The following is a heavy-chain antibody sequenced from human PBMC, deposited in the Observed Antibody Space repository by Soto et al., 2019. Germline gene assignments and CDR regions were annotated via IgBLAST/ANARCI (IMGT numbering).Heavy chain of an antibody. CDR3: RLLSVSYADYYYLDV. Sequence: QVQLVETGGGLVKPGGSLRLSCAASGFAFKEYSMTWIRQAPGKGLEWVSLMSGSGITIHYADSMKGRFTIARDNAKNSLFLQIDSLRAYDTAVYCVRLLSVSYADYYYLDVWGKGTTVTVSS. CDR2: MSGSGITI. CDR1: GFAFKEYS. J-gene: IGHJ6*03. D-gene: IGHD3-16*01. V-gene: IGHV3-11*01.